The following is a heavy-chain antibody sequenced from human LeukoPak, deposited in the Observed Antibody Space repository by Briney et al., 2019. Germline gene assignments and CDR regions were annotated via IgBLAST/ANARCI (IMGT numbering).Heavy chain of an antibody. CDR1: GFTFSSYN. V-gene: IGHV3-21*01. CDR3: ARDFSAYYGSR. Sequence: PGGSLRLSCAASGFTFSSYNMNWVRQAPGKGLEWVSSITSGSSYIYYADSVKGRFTISRDNAKSSLYLQMNSLRAEDTAVYYCARDFSAYYGSRWGQGTLVTVSS. D-gene: IGHD3-22*01. J-gene: IGHJ4*02. CDR2: ITSGSSYI.